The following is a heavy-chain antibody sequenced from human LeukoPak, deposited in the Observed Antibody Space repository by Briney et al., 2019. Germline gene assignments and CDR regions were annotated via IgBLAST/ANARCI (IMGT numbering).Heavy chain of an antibody. D-gene: IGHD3-10*01. V-gene: IGHV4-61*01. Sequence: PSETLSFTCTVSGGSFSSGSYHWSWIRQPPGKGLEWIGYIYCSGSTYYNPSLESRVTISIDTSKNQFSLKLSSVTAADTAVYYCAGAYGELSRWGQGTLVTVSS. CDR2: IYCSGST. CDR1: GGSFSSGSYH. CDR3: AGAYGELSR. J-gene: IGHJ4*02.